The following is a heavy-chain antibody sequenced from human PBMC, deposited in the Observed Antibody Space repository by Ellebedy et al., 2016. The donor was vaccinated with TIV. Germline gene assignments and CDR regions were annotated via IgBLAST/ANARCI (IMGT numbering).Heavy chain of an antibody. V-gene: IGHV1-2*02. Sequence: AASVKVSCKASGYTFTSYYVHWVRQAPGQGLEWMGWINHNSGGTNYAQKFQGRVTVTRDTSTSTAFLELSRLRSDDTAVYYCTRDLTNIVSGDYWGQGTLVTVSS. CDR3: TRDLTNIVSGDY. J-gene: IGHJ4*02. D-gene: IGHD5/OR15-5a*01. CDR2: INHNSGGT. CDR1: GYTFTSYY.